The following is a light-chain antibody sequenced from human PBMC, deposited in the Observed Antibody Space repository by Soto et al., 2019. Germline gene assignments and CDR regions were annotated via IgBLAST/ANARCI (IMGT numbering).Light chain of an antibody. Sequence: EIVLTQSPGTLSLSPGERATLSCRASQSVSSSYLAWYQQKPGQAPRLLIYGASSRATGIPDRFSGSWSGTDFTLPISRLEPEDFAVYYCQQYGSSYTFGQGTKLEI. J-gene: IGKJ2*01. CDR1: QSVSSSY. CDR2: GAS. CDR3: QQYGSSYT. V-gene: IGKV3-20*01.